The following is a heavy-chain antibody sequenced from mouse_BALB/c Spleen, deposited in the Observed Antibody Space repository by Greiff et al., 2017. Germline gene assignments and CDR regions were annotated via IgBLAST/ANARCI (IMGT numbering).Heavy chain of an antibody. Sequence: QVQLQQSGAELVKPGASVKLSCTASGFNIKDTYMHWVKQRPGQGLEWIGEINPSNGGTNFNEKFKSKATLTVDKSSSTAYMQLSSLTSEDSAVYYCTRHYGYDGFAYWGQGTLVTVSA. CDR3: TRHYGYDGFAY. V-gene: IGHV1S81*02. D-gene: IGHD2-2*01. CDR2: INPSNGGT. J-gene: IGHJ3*01. CDR1: GFNIKDTY.